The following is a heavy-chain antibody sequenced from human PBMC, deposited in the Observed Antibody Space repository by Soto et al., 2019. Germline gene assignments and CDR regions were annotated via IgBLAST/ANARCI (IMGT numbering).Heavy chain of an antibody. CDR2: IYDSGST. CDR1: GGSISSGGYY. J-gene: IGHJ5*02. V-gene: IGHV4-31*03. Sequence: QVQLQESGPGLVKPSQTLSLTCTVSGGSISSGGYYWSWIRQHPGKGLEWIGYIYDSGSTYYNPSFKRRVTISVDTSKNKFTLKLSFVTAADTAADYCARVGGINRFDTWGQGTLVTVSS. CDR3: ARVGGINRFDT. D-gene: IGHD1-20*01.